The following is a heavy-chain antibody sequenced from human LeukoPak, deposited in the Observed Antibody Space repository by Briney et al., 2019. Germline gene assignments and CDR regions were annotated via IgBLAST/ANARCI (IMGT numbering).Heavy chain of an antibody. D-gene: IGHD3-22*01. CDR1: GGSISSYY. J-gene: IGHJ4*02. CDR2: IYYSGST. V-gene: IGHV4-59*08. CDR3: ASTYYYDSSGYFAIDY. Sequence: SETLSLTCTVSGGSISSYYWSWIRKPPGKGLEWIGYIYYSGSTNYNPSLKSRVTISVDTSKNQFSLKLSSVTAADTAVYYCASTYYYDSSGYFAIDYWGQGTLVTVSS.